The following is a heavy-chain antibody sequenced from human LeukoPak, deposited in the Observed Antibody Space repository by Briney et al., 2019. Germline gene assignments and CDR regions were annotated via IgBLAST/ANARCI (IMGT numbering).Heavy chain of an antibody. D-gene: IGHD3-10*01. V-gene: IGHV3-11*01. CDR1: GFVFSDTY. J-gene: IGHJ4*02. CDR3: ATDRYYGSGSFFSFDN. Sequence: PGGSLRLSCAASGFVFSDTYMSWFRRAPGKGLEWVAYISDTSANIYYGDSVKGRFTVSRDNAKNSLFLRMSSLRAEDTAVYYCATDRYYGSGSFFSFDNWGQGTLVTASS. CDR2: ISDTSANI.